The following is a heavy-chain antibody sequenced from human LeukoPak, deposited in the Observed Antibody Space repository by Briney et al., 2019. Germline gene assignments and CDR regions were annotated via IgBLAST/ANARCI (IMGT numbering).Heavy chain of an antibody. CDR1: GDSISNSNSY. D-gene: IGHD3-22*01. CDR3: ARRPYHFDTIGPI. CDR2: VYYSGVT. Sequence: PSETLSLTCTVSGDSISNSNSYWVWIRQAPGKGLEWIGSVYYSGVTQYNPSLKSRVTVSTDTPKSQFSLRVNSVTAADTAVYYCARRPYHFDTIGPIWGRGTMVTVSS. V-gene: IGHV4-39*07. J-gene: IGHJ3*02.